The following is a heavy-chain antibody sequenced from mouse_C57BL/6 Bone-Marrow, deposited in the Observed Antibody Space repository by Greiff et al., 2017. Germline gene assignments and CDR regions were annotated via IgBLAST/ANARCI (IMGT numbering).Heavy chain of an antibody. CDR2: INPYNGGT. J-gene: IGHJ2*01. V-gene: IGHV1-19*01. CDR3: ASPLLDYFDY. Sequence: VQLQQSGPVLVKPGASVKMSCKASGYTFTDYYMNWVKQSHGKSLEWIGVINPYNGGTSYNQKFKGKATLTVDKSSSTAYMELNSLTSEDSAVYYCASPLLDYFDYWGQGTTLTVSS. CDR1: GYTFTDYY. D-gene: IGHD2-10*01.